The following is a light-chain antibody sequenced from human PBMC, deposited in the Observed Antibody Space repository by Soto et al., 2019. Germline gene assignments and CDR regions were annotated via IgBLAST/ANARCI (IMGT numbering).Light chain of an antibody. CDR1: QSISDS. J-gene: IGKJ1*01. CDR2: EAS. CDR3: QQYNGYWT. Sequence: DIQMTQSPSTLSASVGDRVTITCRASQSISDSLAWYQQKPGKAPKLLIYEASSLKSGVPSRFGGSRSGTESTLTISSLQPDDFATYYCQQYNGYWTFGQGTKVEIK. V-gene: IGKV1-5*03.